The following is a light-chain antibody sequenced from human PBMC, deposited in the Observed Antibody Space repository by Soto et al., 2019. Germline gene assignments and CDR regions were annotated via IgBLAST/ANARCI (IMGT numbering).Light chain of an antibody. Sequence: QSVLTQPPSAAGSPGQSVTISCTGTSTDVGGYNYVSWYQQYPGKAPKLIIYEVSERPSGVPDRFSGSKSGNTASLTVSGLQAEDAADYCCRSYAGGNNRGVFGSGTKVTVL. CDR2: EVS. CDR3: RSYAGGNNRGV. J-gene: IGLJ1*01. CDR1: STDVGGYNY. V-gene: IGLV2-8*01.